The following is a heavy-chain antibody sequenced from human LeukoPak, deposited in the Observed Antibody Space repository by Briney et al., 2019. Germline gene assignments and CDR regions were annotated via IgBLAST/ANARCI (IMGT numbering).Heavy chain of an antibody. J-gene: IGHJ5*02. D-gene: IGHD3-22*01. CDR1: GFTFSSYS. V-gene: IGHV3-23*01. CDR2: IHPNGVNT. Sequence: GGSLRLSCAAYGFTFSSYSMNWVRQAPGKGLEWVSSIHPNGVNTHYADSVKGRFTISRDNSKNTLFLRMSNLRVGDTAIYYCAKALYDSPLAGDPWGQGTLVTVSS. CDR3: AKALYDSPLAGDP.